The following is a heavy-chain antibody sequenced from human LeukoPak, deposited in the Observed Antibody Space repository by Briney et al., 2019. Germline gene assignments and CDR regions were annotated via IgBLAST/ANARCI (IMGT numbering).Heavy chain of an antibody. V-gene: IGHV1-8*01. CDR3: ARGTRRSSGWFGPY. CDR2: MNPNSGDT. J-gene: IGHJ4*02. D-gene: IGHD6-19*01. CDR1: GYTFTSYV. Sequence: ASVKVSCKASGYTFTSYVINWVRQATGQGLEWMGWMNPNSGDTGYAQKFQGRVTMTRNTSISTAYMELSSLRSEDTAVYYCARGTRRSSGWFGPYWGQGTLVTVSS.